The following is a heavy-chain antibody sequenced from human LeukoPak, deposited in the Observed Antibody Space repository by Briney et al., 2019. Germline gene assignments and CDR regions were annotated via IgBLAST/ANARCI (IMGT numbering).Heavy chain of an antibody. Sequence: PGGSLRLSCAASGFTLSGYDMHWVRQTTGKGLEWVSAIGTTGDTYYADSVKGRFTISRDNAENSLYLQMNSLRAGDTAIYYCARAAITSDYAVDVWGQGTTVTVSS. D-gene: IGHD2-2*01. CDR1: GFTLSGYD. J-gene: IGHJ6*02. CDR3: ARAAITSDYAVDV. CDR2: IGTTGDT. V-gene: IGHV3-13*04.